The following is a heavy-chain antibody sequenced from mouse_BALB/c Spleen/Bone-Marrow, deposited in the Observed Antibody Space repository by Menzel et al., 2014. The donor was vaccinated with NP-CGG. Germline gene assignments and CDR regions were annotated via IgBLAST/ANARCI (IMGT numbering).Heavy chain of an antibody. D-gene: IGHD2-3*01. Sequence: EVNVVESGGGLVQPGGSLKLSCAASGFDFSGFWMGWVRQAPGKGLEWIGEINPDSSTINYTPSLKDRFIISRDNAKNTLYLQMSKVRSEDTALYYCARLGYYGGFAYWGQGTLVTVPA. CDR2: INPDSSTI. CDR1: GFDFSGFW. V-gene: IGHV4-1*02. J-gene: IGHJ3*01. CDR3: ARLGYYGGFAY.